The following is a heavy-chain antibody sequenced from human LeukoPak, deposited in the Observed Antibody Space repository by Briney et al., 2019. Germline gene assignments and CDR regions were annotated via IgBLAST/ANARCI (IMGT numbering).Heavy chain of an antibody. D-gene: IGHD7-27*01. V-gene: IGHV3-48*03. CDR1: GFAFSSYE. J-gene: IGHJ4*02. Sequence: GGSLRLSCASSGFAFSSYEMNWVRQAPGKGLEWVSYLSSSGSIIYYADSVKGRFTISRDNAKNSLFLQMNSLRVEDTAVYYCARTMWGFAYWGQGTLVTVSS. CDR2: LSSSGSII. CDR3: ARTMWGFAY.